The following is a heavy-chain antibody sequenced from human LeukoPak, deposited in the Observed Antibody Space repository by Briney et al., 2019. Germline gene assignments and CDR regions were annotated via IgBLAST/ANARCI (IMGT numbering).Heavy chain of an antibody. CDR3: ARYSGTYSSFDY. J-gene: IGHJ4*02. Sequence: GGSLRLSCAASGFTFSNVWMSWVRQVPGKGLEWVGRIRRKTDGETTDHAAPVKGRFTISRDDSKNTLYLQMNSLKTEDTAVYYCARYSGTYSSFDYWGQGTLVTVSS. CDR2: IRRKTDGETT. V-gene: IGHV3-15*01. CDR1: GFTFSNVW. D-gene: IGHD1-26*01.